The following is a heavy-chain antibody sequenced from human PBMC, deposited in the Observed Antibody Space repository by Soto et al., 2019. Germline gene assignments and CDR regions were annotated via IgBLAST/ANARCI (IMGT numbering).Heavy chain of an antibody. J-gene: IGHJ6*02. Sequence: QITLKESGPTLVKPTQTLTLTCTFSGFSLSTSGVGVGWIRQPPGKALEWLALIYWDDDKRYSPSLKSRLTITKDTXXNXVXXTMTNMDPVDTATYYCAHRPPGSSWVNYYYYGMDVWGQGTTVTVSS. D-gene: IGHD6-13*01. CDR3: AHRPPGSSWVNYYYYGMDV. CDR2: IYWDDDK. CDR1: GFSLSTSGVG. V-gene: IGHV2-5*02.